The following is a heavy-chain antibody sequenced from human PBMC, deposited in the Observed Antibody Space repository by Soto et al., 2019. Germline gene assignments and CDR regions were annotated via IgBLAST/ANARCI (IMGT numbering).Heavy chain of an antibody. Sequence: PGGSLRLSCAASGFTFSSYGMHWVRQAPGKGLEWVAVISYDGSNKYYADSVKGRFTISGDNSKNTLYLQMNSLRAEDTAVYYCAKDSGYEYYFDYWGQGTLVTVSS. CDR2: ISYDGSNK. V-gene: IGHV3-30*18. CDR3: AKDSGYEYYFDY. J-gene: IGHJ4*02. CDR1: GFTFSSYG. D-gene: IGHD5-12*01.